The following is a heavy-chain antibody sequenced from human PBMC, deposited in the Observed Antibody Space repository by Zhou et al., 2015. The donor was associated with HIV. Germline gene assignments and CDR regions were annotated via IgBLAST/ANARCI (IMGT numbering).Heavy chain of an antibody. Sequence: QVQLVQSGAEVKKPGSSVKVSCKASGGTFSSYAISWVRQAPGQGLEWMGGIIPIFGTANYAQKFQGRVTITADESTSTAYMELSSLRSEDTAVYYCARDLTDSSGYYYPVGAFDIWGQGTMVTVSS. D-gene: IGHD3-22*01. V-gene: IGHV1-69*01. CDR3: ARDLTDSSGYYYPVGAFDI. CDR1: GGTFSSYA. J-gene: IGHJ3*02. CDR2: IIPIFGTA.